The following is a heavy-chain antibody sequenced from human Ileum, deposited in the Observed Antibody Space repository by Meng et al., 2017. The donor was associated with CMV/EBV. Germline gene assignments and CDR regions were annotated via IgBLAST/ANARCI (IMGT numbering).Heavy chain of an antibody. CDR2: INHSGST. CDR3: AGEQQLATVRY. J-gene: IGHJ4*02. V-gene: IGHV4-34*01. CDR1: GGSFSGYY. Sequence: SETLSLTCAVYGGSFSGYYWSWIRQPPGKGLEWLGEINHSGSTNYNPSLKSRVTISVDTSKNQFSLKLSSVTAADTAVYYCAGEQQLATVRYWGQGTLVTVSS. D-gene: IGHD6-13*01.